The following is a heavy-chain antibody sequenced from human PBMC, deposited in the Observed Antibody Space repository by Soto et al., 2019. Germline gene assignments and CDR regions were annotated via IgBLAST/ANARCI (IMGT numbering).Heavy chain of an antibody. CDR3: ARYFDFWSGYLSSYGMDV. J-gene: IGHJ6*02. CDR1: GGSFTNYS. CDR2: IYLSGST. V-gene: IGHV4-59*01. D-gene: IGHD3-3*01. Sequence: QVLQQESGPGLVKPSETLSLSCTVSGGSFTNYSWSWIRQPPGKGLEWIGYIYLSGSTNYNPSLKSRGTISKDPSKNQFSLTLRSVTAADTAVYFCARYFDFWSGYLSSYGMDVWGQGATVTVSS.